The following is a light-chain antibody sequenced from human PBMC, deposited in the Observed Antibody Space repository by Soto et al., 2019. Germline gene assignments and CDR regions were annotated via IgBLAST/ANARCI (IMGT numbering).Light chain of an antibody. CDR1: QSVSTY. CDR2: AAS. CDR3: QHYNNWPPIT. J-gene: IGKJ5*01. Sequence: EIVFTQSPATLSLSPGARATLSCRASQSVSTYLTWYQQKPGQAPRLLIYAASTRATGLPARFSGSGSGTEFTLTISSLQSEDFAVYYCQHYNNWPPITFGQGTRLEIK. V-gene: IGKV3-15*01.